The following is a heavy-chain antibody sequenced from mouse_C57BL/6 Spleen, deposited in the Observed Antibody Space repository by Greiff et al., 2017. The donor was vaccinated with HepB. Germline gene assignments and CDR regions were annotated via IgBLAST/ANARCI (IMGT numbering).Heavy chain of an antibody. D-gene: IGHD1-1*01. CDR3: AISGVTTVVADY. V-gene: IGHV1-82*01. CDR2: IYPGDGDT. Sequence: QVQLKQSGPELVKPGASVKISCKASGYAFSSSWMNWVKQRPGKGLEWIGRIYPGDGDTNYNGKIKGKATLTADKSSRTACLQLSSLTSEDSAVYFLAISGVTTVVADYWGQGTTLTVAS. CDR1: GYAFSSSW. J-gene: IGHJ2*01.